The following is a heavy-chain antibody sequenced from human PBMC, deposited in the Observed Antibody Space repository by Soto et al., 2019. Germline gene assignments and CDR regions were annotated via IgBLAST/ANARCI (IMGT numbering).Heavy chain of an antibody. J-gene: IGHJ4*02. Sequence: ASVKVSCKASGYTFTGYYMHWVRQAPGQGLEWMGWINPSGGSTSYAQKFQGRVTMTRDTSTSTVYMELSSLRSEDTAVYYCARDFRAGSGYSPDFDYWGQGTLVTVSS. CDR3: ARDFRAGSGYSPDFDY. CDR1: GYTFTGYY. V-gene: IGHV1-46*01. D-gene: IGHD3-3*01. CDR2: INPSGGST.